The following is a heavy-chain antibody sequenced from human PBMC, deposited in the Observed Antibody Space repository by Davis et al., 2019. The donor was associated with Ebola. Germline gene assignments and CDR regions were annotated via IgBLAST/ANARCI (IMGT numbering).Heavy chain of an antibody. Sequence: ASVKVSCKASGYTFIGYYMHWVRQAPGQGLEWMGWINPTSGGTDYAQKFQGRVTVTRDTSITTAYMELSRLRSDDTAVYFCARNYYYGMDVWGQGTTVTVSS. CDR3: ARNYYYGMDV. CDR1: GYTFIGYY. CDR2: INPTSGGT. V-gene: IGHV1-2*02. J-gene: IGHJ6*02.